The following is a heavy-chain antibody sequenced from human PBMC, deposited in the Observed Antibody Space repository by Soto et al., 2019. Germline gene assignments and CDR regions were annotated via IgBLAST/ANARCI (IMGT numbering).Heavy chain of an antibody. V-gene: IGHV4-39*07. D-gene: IGHD5-12*01. J-gene: IGHJ4*02. Sequence: SETVSLTCTVSGGSISSSRCHWGWIRQPPGKGLEWIASIKYSGTTFYNPSLKSRVTLSVDTSKNQFSLKLSSVTAADTAVYYCARGEVVALGYWGQGTLVTVSS. CDR3: ARGEVVALGY. CDR2: IKYSGTT. CDR1: GGSISSSRCH.